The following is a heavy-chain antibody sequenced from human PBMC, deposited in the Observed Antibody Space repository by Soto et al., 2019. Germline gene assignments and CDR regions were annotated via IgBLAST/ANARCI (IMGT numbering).Heavy chain of an antibody. D-gene: IGHD1-26*01. CDR2: ISSNGGST. Sequence: GGSLRLSCSASGFTFSSYAMHWVRQAPGKGLAYVSAISSNGGSTYYADSVKGRFTISRDNSKNTLYLQMSSLRAEDTAVYYCVKGKIVGALTSFDYWGQGTLVTVSS. CDR1: GFTFSSYA. V-gene: IGHV3-64D*06. CDR3: VKGKIVGALTSFDY. J-gene: IGHJ4*02.